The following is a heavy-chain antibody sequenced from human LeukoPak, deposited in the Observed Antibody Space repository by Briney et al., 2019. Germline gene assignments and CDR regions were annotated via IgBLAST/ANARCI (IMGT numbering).Heavy chain of an antibody. CDR3: ARDLGIAGEVVDY. CDR1: GFTFSSYS. V-gene: IGHV3-21*01. D-gene: IGHD6-13*01. J-gene: IGHJ4*02. Sequence: GGSLRLSCAASGFTFSSYSMNWVRQAPGKVLEWVSSIRSSSSYIYYADSVKGRFTISRDNVKNSLYLQMNSLRAVDTAVYYCARDLGIAGEVVDYWGQGTLVTVSS. CDR2: IRSSSSYI.